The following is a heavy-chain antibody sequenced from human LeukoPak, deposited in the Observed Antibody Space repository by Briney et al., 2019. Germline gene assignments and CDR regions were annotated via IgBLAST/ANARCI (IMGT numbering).Heavy chain of an antibody. J-gene: IGHJ1*01. CDR2: ISHTGSLI. Sequence: GGSLRLSCAASGFTSTPSELNCVRQAPGKGLEWISYISHTGSLIYYADSVKGRFTISRDNAKNFLYLQMNSLRVEDTGIYYCSSYCSEGTCYGYFHHWGQGTLVSVSS. CDR1: GFTSTPSE. D-gene: IGHD2-15*01. CDR3: SSYCSEGTCYGYFHH. V-gene: IGHV3-48*03.